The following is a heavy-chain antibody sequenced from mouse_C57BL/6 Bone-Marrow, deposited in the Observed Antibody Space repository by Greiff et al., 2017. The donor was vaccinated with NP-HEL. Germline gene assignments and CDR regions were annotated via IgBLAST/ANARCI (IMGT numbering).Heavy chain of an antibody. D-gene: IGHD1-1*01. J-gene: IGHJ2*01. CDR1: GYTFTDYN. V-gene: IGHV1-22*01. CDR3: ARGGGSSSRDFDY. CDR2: INPNNGGT. Sequence: VHVKQSGPELVKPGASVKMSCKASGYTFTDYNMHWVKQSHGKSLEWIGYINPNNGGTSYNQKFKGKATLTVNKSSSTAYMELRSLTSEDSAVYYCARGGGSSSRDFDYWGQGTTLTVSS.